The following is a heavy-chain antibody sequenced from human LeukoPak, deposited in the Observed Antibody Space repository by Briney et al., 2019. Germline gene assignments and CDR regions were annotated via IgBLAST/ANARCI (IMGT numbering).Heavy chain of an antibody. J-gene: IGHJ4*02. CDR2: INYSGTT. V-gene: IGHV4-39*01. CDR3: GRLFDS. CDR1: GGAIISDNFY. Sequence: SETLSLTCTVSGGAIISDNFYWGWVRQPPGKGLEWVGSINYSGTTYYNPSLRSRVSISVDMSRTQFFLRLNSVSAADTAVYYCGRLFDSWGQGILVTVSS.